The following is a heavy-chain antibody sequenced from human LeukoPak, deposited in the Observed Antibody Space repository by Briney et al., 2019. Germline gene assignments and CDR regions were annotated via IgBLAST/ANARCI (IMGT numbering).Heavy chain of an antibody. CDR2: IYTSGNT. J-gene: IGHJ4*02. D-gene: IGHD3-16*01. CDR1: GDSISSGRYY. V-gene: IGHV4-61*02. Sequence: PSQTLSLTCTVSGDSISSGRYYWTWIRQPAGKGLEWIGRIYTSGNTDYNPSLKSRATISLDTSKSQFSMKLKSVTAADTAVYYCARGLSSFYAFLDYWGQGSLVTVSS. CDR3: ARGLSSFYAFLDY.